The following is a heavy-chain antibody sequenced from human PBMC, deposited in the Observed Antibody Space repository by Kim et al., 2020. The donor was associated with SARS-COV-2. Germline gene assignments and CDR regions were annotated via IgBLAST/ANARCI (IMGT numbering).Heavy chain of an antibody. CDR2: TYYSGST. J-gene: IGHJ4*02. CDR1: GGSISSYS. Sequence: SETLSLTCTVSGGSISSYSWSWIRQPPGKGLEWIGYTYYSGSTNYNPSLKSRVTISVDTSKNQFSLKLSSVTAAETAMYYCARDRIGYCSSISCSLHFDYWGQGTLVTVSS. D-gene: IGHD2-2*01. CDR3: ARDRIGYCSSISCSLHFDY. V-gene: IGHV4-59*01.